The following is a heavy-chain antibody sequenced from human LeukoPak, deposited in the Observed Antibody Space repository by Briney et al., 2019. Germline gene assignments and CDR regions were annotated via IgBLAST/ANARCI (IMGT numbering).Heavy chain of an antibody. CDR3: ARSDPATYYDFWSGPPHYYMDV. V-gene: IGHV4-34*01. J-gene: IGHJ6*03. CDR2: INHSGST. Sequence: SETLSLTFSVHLGSFSGYYWSWIRQPPGKGLEWIGEINHSGSTNYNPSLKSRVTISVDTSKIQFSLKLSSVTAADTAVYYCARSDPATYYDFWSGPPHYYMDVWGKGTTVTVSS. D-gene: IGHD3-3*01. CDR1: LGSFSGYY.